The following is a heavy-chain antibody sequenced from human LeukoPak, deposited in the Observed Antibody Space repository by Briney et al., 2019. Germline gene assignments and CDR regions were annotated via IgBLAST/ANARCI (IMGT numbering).Heavy chain of an antibody. J-gene: IGHJ3*02. Sequence: GGSLRLSCAASGFAVSSNYMSWVRQAPGKGLEWVSIIYSGGSTFYADSVKGRFTISRDNSKSTLYLQMNSLRAEDTAVYYCARGGSYLSAFDIWGQGTMVTVSS. CDR3: ARGGSYLSAFDI. D-gene: IGHD1-26*01. CDR1: GFAVSSNY. CDR2: IYSGGST. V-gene: IGHV3-53*01.